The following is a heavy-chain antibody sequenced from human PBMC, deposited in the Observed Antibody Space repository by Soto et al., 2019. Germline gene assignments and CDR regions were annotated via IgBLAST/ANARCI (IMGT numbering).Heavy chain of an antibody. J-gene: IGHJ5*01. CDR2: INSYNGDT. D-gene: IGHD6-19*01. CDR1: GYDFIGHG. CDR3: ARDQWLKVPAVVGDKFDS. Sequence: QVQLVQSGGEEKKPGASVKVSCKAPGYDFIGHGISWVRQARGQGLEWMGWINSYNGDTKYARKYQDRITLTKDKSTRTVYMELTSLRSDDTAVYYCARDQWLKVPAVVGDKFDSWGQGTLVTVSS. V-gene: IGHV1-18*04.